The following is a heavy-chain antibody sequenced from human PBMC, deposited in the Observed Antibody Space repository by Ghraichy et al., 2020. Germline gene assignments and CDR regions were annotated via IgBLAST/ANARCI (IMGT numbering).Heavy chain of an antibody. V-gene: IGHV3-7*03. D-gene: IGHD6-19*01. CDR3: ASYSDAWYAAS. CDR2: IKQDGSGK. J-gene: IGHJ4*02. CDR1: GFTFSSYW. Sequence: GGSLRLSCAASGFTFSSYWMTWVRQTPGKGLEWVANIKQDGSGKYYVDSVKGRFTISRDIAKNSLYLQMNSLRAEDTAVYYCASYSDAWYAASWGQGTLVTVSS.